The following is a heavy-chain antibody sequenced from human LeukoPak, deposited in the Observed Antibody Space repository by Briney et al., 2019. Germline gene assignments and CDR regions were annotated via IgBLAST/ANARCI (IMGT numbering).Heavy chain of an antibody. CDR2: IDYDGTTT. V-gene: IGHV3-74*01. D-gene: IGHD2-15*01. J-gene: IGHJ4*02. Sequence: PGGSLRLSRAASGLTFSSFWMHAVRQAPGKGLVWVSRIDYDGTTTAYADSVKGRFTISRDNAKNTLFLQLNRLRVEDTAVYFCVRSRWVDFDHWGQGNLVTVSS. CDR1: GLTFSSFW. CDR3: VRSRWVDFDH.